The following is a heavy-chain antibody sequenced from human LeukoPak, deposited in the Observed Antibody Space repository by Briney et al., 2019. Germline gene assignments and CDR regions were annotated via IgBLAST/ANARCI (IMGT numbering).Heavy chain of an antibody. CDR2: ISYDGSNK. CDR3: AKVALFSGYYPPFDY. CDR1: GFTFSNYG. Sequence: GGSLRLSCAASGFTFSNYGMHWVRQAPGKGLEWVAVISYDGSNKYYADSVKGRFTISRDNSKNTLYLQMNSLRPEDTAVYHCAKVALFSGYYPPFDYWGQGTLVTVSS. V-gene: IGHV3-30*18. J-gene: IGHJ4*02. D-gene: IGHD3-22*01.